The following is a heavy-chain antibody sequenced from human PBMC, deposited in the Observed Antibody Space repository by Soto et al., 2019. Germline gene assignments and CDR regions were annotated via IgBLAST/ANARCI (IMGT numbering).Heavy chain of an antibody. V-gene: IGHV1-69*01. J-gene: IGHJ4*02. CDR2: IIPIFGTA. D-gene: IGHD1-26*01. CDR3: AREVGSISRYYFDY. Sequence: QVQLVQSGAEVKKPGSSVKVSCKASGGTFSSYAISWVRQAPGQGLEWMGGIIPIFGTANYAQKFQGRVTSTADESTSTAYMELSSLRSEDTAVYYCAREVGSISRYYFDYWGQGTLVTVSS. CDR1: GGTFSSYA.